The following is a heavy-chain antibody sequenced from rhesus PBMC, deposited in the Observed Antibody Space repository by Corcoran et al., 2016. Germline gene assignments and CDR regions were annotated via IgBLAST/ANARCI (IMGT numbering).Heavy chain of an antibody. CDR3: ARDFRSGIYRDHGYLDL. D-gene: IGHD2-27*01. CDR1: GGSISSGYSY. V-gene: IGHV4-122*02. Sequence: VHLQESGPGLVQPSETLSLTCAVSGGSISSGYSYWTRIRQPPGKGLEWIGYITYSGSTSYNPSLKRRVTISRETSKNQFSLKLSSVTAADPAVYYCARDFRSGIYRDHGYLDLWGPGTPITISS. CDR2: ITYSGST. J-gene: IGHJ2*01.